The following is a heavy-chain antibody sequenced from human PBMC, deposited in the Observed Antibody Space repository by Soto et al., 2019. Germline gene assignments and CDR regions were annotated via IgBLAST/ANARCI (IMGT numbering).Heavy chain of an antibody. CDR2: ISGSGGST. Sequence: PGGSLRLSCAASGFTFSSYAMSWVRRAPGKGLEWVSAISGSGGSTYYADSVKGRFTISRDNSKNTLYLQMNSLRAEDTAVYYCAKDPIYSYGLNWFDPWGQGTLVTVSS. D-gene: IGHD5-18*01. CDR1: GFTFSSYA. J-gene: IGHJ5*02. CDR3: AKDPIYSYGLNWFDP. V-gene: IGHV3-23*01.